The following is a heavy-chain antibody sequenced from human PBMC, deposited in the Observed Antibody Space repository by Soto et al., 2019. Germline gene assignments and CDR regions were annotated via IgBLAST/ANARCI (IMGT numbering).Heavy chain of an antibody. CDR1: GGSVSSGSYY. D-gene: IGHD6-19*01. Sequence: SETLSLTCTVSGGSVSSGSYYWSWIRQPPGKGLEWIGYIYYSGSTNYNPSLKSRVTISVDTSKNQFSLKLSSVTAADTAVYYCARGGLYSSGWYRFDYWGQGTLVTAPQ. V-gene: IGHV4-61*01. CDR2: IYYSGST. J-gene: IGHJ4*02. CDR3: ARGGLYSSGWYRFDY.